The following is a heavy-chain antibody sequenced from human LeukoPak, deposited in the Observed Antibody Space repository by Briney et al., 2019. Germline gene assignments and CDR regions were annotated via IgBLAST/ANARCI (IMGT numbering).Heavy chain of an antibody. D-gene: IGHD3-3*01. J-gene: IGHJ4*02. CDR2: ISGSGGST. CDR3: AKVASKGTIFGVVTFDY. Sequence: GGSLRLSCAASGFTFSSYAMSWVRQAPGKGLEWVSAISGSGGSTYYADSVKGRFTISRDNSKNTLYLQMNSLRAEDTAAYYCAKVASKGTIFGVVTFDYWGQGTLVTVSS. V-gene: IGHV3-23*01. CDR1: GFTFSSYA.